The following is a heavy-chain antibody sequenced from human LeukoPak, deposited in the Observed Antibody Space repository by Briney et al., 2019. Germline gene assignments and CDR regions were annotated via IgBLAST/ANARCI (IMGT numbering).Heavy chain of an antibody. Sequence: SETLSLTCTVSGGSINSYYWSWIRQPPGKGLEWIGYIYYSGSTNYNPSLKSRVTISLDTPKNQFSLKLNSVTAADTAVYYCARDRGGLDVWGQGTTVTVSS. CDR3: ARDRGGLDV. V-gene: IGHV4-59*01. D-gene: IGHD3-10*01. CDR1: GGSINSYY. J-gene: IGHJ6*02. CDR2: IYYSGST.